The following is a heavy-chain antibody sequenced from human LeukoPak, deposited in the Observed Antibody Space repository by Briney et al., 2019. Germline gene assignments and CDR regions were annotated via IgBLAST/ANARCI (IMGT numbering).Heavy chain of an antibody. Sequence: ASVNVSCKPSGYTFTGYFMHWVRPAPRQGVEGMGWINHNRGGTNYAQKFQGRVTMTRATSISTAYMELSRLKSDDTAVYYCARVFEDIVVVVADSWFDPWGQGTLVTVSS. J-gene: IGHJ5*02. D-gene: IGHD2-15*01. CDR2: INHNRGGT. CDR3: ARVFEDIVVVVADSWFDP. CDR1: GYTFTGYF. V-gene: IGHV1-2*02.